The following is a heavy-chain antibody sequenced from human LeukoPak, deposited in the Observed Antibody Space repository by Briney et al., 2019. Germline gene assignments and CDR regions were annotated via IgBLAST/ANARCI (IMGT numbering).Heavy chain of an antibody. CDR2: IYTSGST. CDR3: ARAPRSYSLYNWFAP. D-gene: IGHD1-26*01. Sequence: PSETLSLTCTVSGGSISSGSYYWSWIRQPAGKRLEWIGRIYTSGSTNYNPSLKSRVTISVDTSKNQFSLKLSSVTAADTAVYYWARAPRSYSLYNWFAPWGQETLVTVSS. J-gene: IGHJ5*02. V-gene: IGHV4-61*02. CDR1: GGSISSGSYY.